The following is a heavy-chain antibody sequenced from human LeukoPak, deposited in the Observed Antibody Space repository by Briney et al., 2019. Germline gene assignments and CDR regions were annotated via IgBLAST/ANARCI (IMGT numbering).Heavy chain of an antibody. J-gene: IGHJ4*02. V-gene: IGHV3-30*18. CDR2: ISYDGSNK. CDR1: GFTFSRNG. D-gene: IGHD5-18*01. CDR3: AKDKGGSYGSLDY. Sequence: GRSLRLSCAASGFTFSRNGMHWVRQAPGKGLEWVAVISYDGSNKYYADSVKGRFTISRDNSKNTMYLQMNSLRAEDTAVYYCAKDKGGSYGSLDYWGQGTPVTVSS.